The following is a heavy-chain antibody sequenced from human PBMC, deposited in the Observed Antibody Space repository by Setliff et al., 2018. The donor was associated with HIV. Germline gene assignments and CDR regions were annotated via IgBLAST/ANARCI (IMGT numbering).Heavy chain of an antibody. V-gene: IGHV3-23*01. Sequence: GGSLRLSCAASELTFSNYAMTWVRQAPGKGLEWVSSLSGSGGSTYYADSVKGRFTISRDNSKNTLYLRMNSMRAEDTAVYYCAQAQTSVSGSYYQYLQHWGQGTLVTVSS. CDR3: AQAQTSVSGSYYQYLQH. J-gene: IGHJ1*01. CDR2: LSGSGGST. CDR1: ELTFSNYA. D-gene: IGHD3-10*01.